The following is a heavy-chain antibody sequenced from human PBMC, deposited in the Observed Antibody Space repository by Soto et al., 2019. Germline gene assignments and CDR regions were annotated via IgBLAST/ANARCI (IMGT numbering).Heavy chain of an antibody. D-gene: IGHD5-12*01. J-gene: IGHJ6*02. CDR1: GYTFTSYG. V-gene: IGHV1-18*01. CDR3: ASVSGYDRGYYYYGMDV. CDR2: ISAYNGNT. Sequence: QVQLVQSGAEVKKPGASVKVSCKASGYTFTSYGISWVRQAPGQGLERMGWISAYNGNTNYAQKLQGRVTMTTDTSTSTAYMELRSLRSDDTAVYYCASVSGYDRGYYYYGMDVWGQGTTVTVSS.